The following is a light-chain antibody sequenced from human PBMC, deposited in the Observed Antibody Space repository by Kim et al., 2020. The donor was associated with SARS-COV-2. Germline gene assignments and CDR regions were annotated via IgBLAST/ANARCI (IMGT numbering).Light chain of an antibody. CDR3: QRYNSYNSYSFT. Sequence: DIQMSQSPSTLSASVGDRVTITCRASQNIDIWLAWYQQKPGTAPKLLMYKASTLESGVPSRFSGSGSGTEFTLTINGLQPDDYATYYCQRYNSYNSYSFTFGPGTKVDVK. V-gene: IGKV1-5*03. J-gene: IGKJ3*01. CDR2: KAS. CDR1: QNIDIW.